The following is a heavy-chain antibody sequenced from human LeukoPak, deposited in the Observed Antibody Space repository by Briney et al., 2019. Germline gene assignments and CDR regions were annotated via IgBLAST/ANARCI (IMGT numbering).Heavy chain of an antibody. CDR3: AREGGGFDY. CDR1: GGSFSDYY. D-gene: IGHD3-16*01. V-gene: IGHV4-34*01. J-gene: IGHJ4*02. Sequence: SETLSLTCAVYGGSFSDYYWTWIRQPPGKGLEWIGEINHSGSTNYNPSLKSRVTISVDTSKNQFSLKLSSVTAADTVVYYCAREGGGFDYWGQGTLVTVSS. CDR2: INHSGST.